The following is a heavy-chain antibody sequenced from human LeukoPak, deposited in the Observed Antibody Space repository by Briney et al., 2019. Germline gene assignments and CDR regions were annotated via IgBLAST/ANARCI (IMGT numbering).Heavy chain of an antibody. D-gene: IGHD3-9*01. Sequence: PGRSLRLSCAASGFTFSSSAMHWVRQAPGKGPEWVAIISYDGSNKYYADSVKGRFTISRDNSKNTLYLQMNSLRAEDTAVYYCVRDPGPIGRVFYYFEYWGQGTLVTVSS. CDR1: GFTFSSSA. V-gene: IGHV3-30-3*01. J-gene: IGHJ4*02. CDR3: VRDPGPIGRVFYYFEY. CDR2: ISYDGSNK.